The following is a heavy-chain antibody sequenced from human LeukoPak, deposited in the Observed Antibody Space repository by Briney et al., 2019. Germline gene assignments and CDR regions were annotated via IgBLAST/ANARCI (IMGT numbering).Heavy chain of an antibody. J-gene: IGHJ4*02. Sequence: GGSLRLSCAASGFTFSSYSMNWVRQAPGKGLEWVSSICSSSSYIYYADSVKGRFTISRDNAKNSLYLQMNSLRAEDTAVYYCARDDDSPTFDYWGQGTLVTVSS. D-gene: IGHD2-15*01. CDR3: ARDDDSPTFDY. CDR2: ICSSSSYI. CDR1: GFTFSSYS. V-gene: IGHV3-21*01.